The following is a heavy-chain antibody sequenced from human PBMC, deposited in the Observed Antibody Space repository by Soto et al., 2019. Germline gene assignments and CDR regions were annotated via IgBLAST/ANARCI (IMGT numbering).Heavy chain of an antibody. CDR2: ISSSSTI. J-gene: IGHJ5*02. CDR3: ARDQYDFWSGSGGWFDP. Sequence: GGSLRLSCAASGFTFSSYSMNWVRQAPGKGLEWVSYISSSSTIYYADSVKGRFTISRDNAKNSLYLQMNSLRDEDTAVYYCARDQYDFWSGSGGWFDPWGQGTLVTVSS. CDR1: GFTFSSYS. D-gene: IGHD3-3*01. V-gene: IGHV3-48*02.